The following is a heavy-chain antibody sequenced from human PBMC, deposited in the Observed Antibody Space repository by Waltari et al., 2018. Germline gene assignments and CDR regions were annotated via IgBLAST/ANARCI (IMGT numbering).Heavy chain of an antibody. J-gene: IGHJ4*02. Sequence: QVQLQESGPGLVKPSETLSLTCTVSGGSISSYYWSWIRQPPGKGLEWIGYIYYSGSTNYNPSLKSRVTISVDTSKNQFSLKLSSVTAADTAVYYCARGGSCPHCYYWGQGTLVTVSS. CDR1: GGSISSYY. V-gene: IGHV4-59*01. D-gene: IGHD2-15*01. CDR2: IYYSGST. CDR3: ARGGSCPHCYY.